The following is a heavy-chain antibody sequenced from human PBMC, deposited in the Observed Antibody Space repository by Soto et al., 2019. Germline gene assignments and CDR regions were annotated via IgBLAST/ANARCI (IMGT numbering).Heavy chain of an antibody. Sequence: QVQLVESGGGVVQPGRSLRLSCAASGFTFSSYGMHWVRQAPGKGLEWVAVIWYDGSNKYYADSVKGRFTISRDNSKNTLYLQMNSLRAEDTAVYYCARVLMGNVLGFLEWSIDIWGQGTMVTVSS. CDR2: IWYDGSNK. J-gene: IGHJ3*02. CDR3: ARVLMGNVLGFLEWSIDI. V-gene: IGHV3-33*01. CDR1: GFTFSSYG. D-gene: IGHD3-3*01.